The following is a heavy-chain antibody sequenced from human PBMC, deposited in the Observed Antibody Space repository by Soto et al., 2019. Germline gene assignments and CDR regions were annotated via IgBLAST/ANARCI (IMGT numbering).Heavy chain of an antibody. J-gene: IGHJ5*02. CDR2: INHSGST. Sequence: QVQLQQWGAGLLKPSETLSLTCAVYGGSFSGYYWSWIRHPPGKGLVWIGEINHSGSTNYNPSLKNRLTISVATTKHLFSLKLSSVTAADTAVYYCARGDSSSWYKHPRVAWFDPWGQGTLVTVSS. V-gene: IGHV4-34*01. CDR1: GGSFSGYY. D-gene: IGHD6-13*01. CDR3: ARGDSSSWYKHPRVAWFDP.